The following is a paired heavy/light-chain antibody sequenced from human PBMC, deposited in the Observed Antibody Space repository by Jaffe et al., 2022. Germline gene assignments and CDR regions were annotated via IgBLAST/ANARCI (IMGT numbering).Heavy chain of an antibody. D-gene: IGHD6-19*01. CDR1: GFTFSSYA. V-gene: IGHV3-23*01. Sequence: EVQLLESGGGLVQPGGSLRLSCAASGFTFSSYAMSWVRQAPGKGLEWVSAISGSGGSTYYADSVKGRFTISRDNSKNTLYLQMNSLRAEDTAVYYCAKDLWVGSSGWLTFDAFDIWGQGTMVTVSS. CDR3: AKDLWVGSSGWLTFDAFDI. J-gene: IGHJ3*02. CDR2: ISGSGGST.
Light chain of an antibody. CDR2: GKN. V-gene: IGLV3-19*01. Sequence: SSELTQDPAVSVALGQTVRITCQGDSLRSYYASWYQQKPGQAPVLVIYGKNNRPSGIPDRFSGSSSGNTASLTITGAQAEDEADYYCNSRDSSGNRVVFGGGTKLTVL. CDR1: SLRSYY. J-gene: IGLJ2*01. CDR3: NSRDSSGNRVV.